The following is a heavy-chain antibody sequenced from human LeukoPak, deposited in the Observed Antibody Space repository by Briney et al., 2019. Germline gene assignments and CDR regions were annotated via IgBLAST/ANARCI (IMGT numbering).Heavy chain of an antibody. V-gene: IGHV3-74*01. CDR2: INSDGRST. CDR3: SISHNGDPDHFDY. Sequence: PGGSLRLSCAVSGFTFTNHWMHWVRQVPGEGLLWVSRINSDGRSTNYADSVKGRFTISRDNAKNTLHLQMNSLRAEDTAMYYCSISHNGDPDHFDYWGQGTLVTVSS. CDR1: GFTFTNHW. D-gene: IGHD4-17*01. J-gene: IGHJ4*02.